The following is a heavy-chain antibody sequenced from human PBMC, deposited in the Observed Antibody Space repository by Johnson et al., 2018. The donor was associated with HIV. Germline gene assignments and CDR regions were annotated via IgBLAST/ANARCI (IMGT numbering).Heavy chain of an antibody. J-gene: IGHJ3*02. D-gene: IGHD6-13*01. CDR1: GFTFSSYT. Sequence: QVQLLESGGGVVQPGRSLRLSCAASGFTFSSYTMHWVRQAPGKGLEWVAVISYDGSNKYYADSVKGRFTISRDNSKNTLYLQMNSLRAEDTAVYYCAKDGGSSSWYGVGAFDIWGQGTMVTVSS. CDR2: ISYDGSNK. CDR3: AKDGGSSSWYGVGAFDI. V-gene: IGHV3-30-3*01.